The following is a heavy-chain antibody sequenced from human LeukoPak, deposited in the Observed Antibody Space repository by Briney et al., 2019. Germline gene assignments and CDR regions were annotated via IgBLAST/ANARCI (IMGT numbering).Heavy chain of an antibody. J-gene: IGHJ6*03. CDR2: IKQDGSEK. CDR3: AKKSRYYYYYMDV. D-gene: IGHD6-13*01. V-gene: IGHV3-7*01. CDR1: GFTFSSYW. Sequence: GGSLGLSCAASGFTFSSYWMSWVRQAPGKGLEWVANIKQDGSEKYYVDSVKGRFIISRDNAKNSLYLQMNSLRAEDTAVYYCAKKSRYYYYYMDVWGKGTTVTVSS.